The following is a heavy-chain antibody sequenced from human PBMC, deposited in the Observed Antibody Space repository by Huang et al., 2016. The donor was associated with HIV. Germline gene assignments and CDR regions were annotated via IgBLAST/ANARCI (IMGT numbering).Heavy chain of an antibody. J-gene: IGHJ4*02. V-gene: IGHV5-51*01. Sequence: EVQLVQSGAEVKKPGESLKISCKVSDYTFTNYYIAWVRQKPGNGLEWMGIVSSGESDTTYSPSFQGLLTSSADKSISTAYLQWRSLKASDTATYYCATSPTKYFDYWGQGTLVIVSS. CDR2: VSSGESDT. CDR3: ATSPTKYFDY. CDR1: DYTFTNYY.